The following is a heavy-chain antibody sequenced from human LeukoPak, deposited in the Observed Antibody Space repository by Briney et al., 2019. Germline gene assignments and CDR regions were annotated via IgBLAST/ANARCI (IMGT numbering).Heavy chain of an antibody. CDR1: GYTFTGYY. D-gene: IGHD3-3*01. CDR2: INPNSGGT. V-gene: IGHV1-2*02. CDR3: ARSESYSDFWSGYEPTYYYYMDV. J-gene: IGHJ6*03. Sequence: GASVKVSCKASGYTFTGYYMRWVRQAPGQGLEWMGWINPNSGGTNYEQKFQGRVTMTRDTSISTAYMELSRLRSDDTAVYYCARSESYSDFWSGYEPTYYYYMDVGGKGTTVTVSS.